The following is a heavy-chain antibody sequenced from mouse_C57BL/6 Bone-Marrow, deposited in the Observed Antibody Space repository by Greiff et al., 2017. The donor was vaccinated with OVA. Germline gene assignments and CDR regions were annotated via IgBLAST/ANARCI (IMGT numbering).Heavy chain of an antibody. V-gene: IGHV1-18*01. CDR1: GYTFTDYN. Sequence: EVQVVESGPELVKPGASVKIPCKASGYTFTDYNMDWVKQSHGKSLEWIGDINPNNGGTIYNQKFKGKATLTVDKSSSTAYMELRSLTSEDTAVYYCARSYYYGSSRYFDVWGTGTTVTVSS. CDR2: INPNNGGT. D-gene: IGHD1-1*01. J-gene: IGHJ1*03. CDR3: ARSYYYGSSRYFDV.